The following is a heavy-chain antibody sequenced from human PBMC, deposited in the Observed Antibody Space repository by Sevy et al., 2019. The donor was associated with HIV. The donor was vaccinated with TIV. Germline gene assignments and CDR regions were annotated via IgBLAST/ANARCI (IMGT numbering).Heavy chain of an antibody. CDR1: GFTFDDYA. V-gene: IGHV3-9*01. CDR3: AKGAGQWLGDAFDI. Sequence: GGSLRLSCAASGFTFDDYAIHWVRQAPGKGLEWVSGISWNSGTIDYAYSVKGRFTISRDNAKNSLYLQMNSLRAEDTALYYCAKGAGQWLGDAFDIWGQGTMVTVSS. CDR2: ISWNSGTI. J-gene: IGHJ3*02. D-gene: IGHD6-19*01.